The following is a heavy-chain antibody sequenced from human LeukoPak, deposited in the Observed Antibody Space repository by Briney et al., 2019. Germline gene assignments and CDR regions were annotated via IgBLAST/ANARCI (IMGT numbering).Heavy chain of an antibody. J-gene: IGHJ4*02. CDR3: AKEYSSGRIDY. V-gene: IGHV3-30*18. D-gene: IGHD6-19*01. Sequence: PGGSLRLSCAASGFTFSSYGMHWVRQAPGKGLEWVAVIGYDGSTEYYADPVKGRFTISRDNSKNTLHLQTNSLRAEDTGVYYCAKEYSSGRIDYWGQGTLVTVSS. CDR2: IGYDGSTE. CDR1: GFTFSSYG.